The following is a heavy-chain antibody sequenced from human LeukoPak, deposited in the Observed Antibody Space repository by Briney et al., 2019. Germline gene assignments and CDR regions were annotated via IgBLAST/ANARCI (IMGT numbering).Heavy chain of an antibody. V-gene: IGHV3-23*01. CDR3: AKDRIGYNGFDP. CDR1: GFTFSSYA. CDR2: ISGSGGST. D-gene: IGHD3-16*02. Sequence: GGSLRLSCAASGFTFSSYAMSWVRQAPGKGLEWVSAISGSGGSTYYADSVKGRFTISRDNAKNTLYLQMNSLRAEDTAVYYCAKDRIGYNGFDPWGQGTLVTVSS. J-gene: IGHJ5*02.